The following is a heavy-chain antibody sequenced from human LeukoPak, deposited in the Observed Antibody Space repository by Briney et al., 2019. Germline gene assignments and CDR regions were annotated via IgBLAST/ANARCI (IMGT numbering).Heavy chain of an antibody. CDR2: IYSGGST. D-gene: IGHD6-6*01. CDR1: GFTVSSNY. Sequence: GGSLRLSCAASGFTVSSNYMSWVRQAPGKGLEWVSVIYSGGSTYYADSVKGRFTISRDNSKNTLYLQMNSLRAEDTAAYYCARESHSSIAAPGAFDIWGQGTMVTVSS. J-gene: IGHJ3*02. V-gene: IGHV3-53*01. CDR3: ARESHSSIAAPGAFDI.